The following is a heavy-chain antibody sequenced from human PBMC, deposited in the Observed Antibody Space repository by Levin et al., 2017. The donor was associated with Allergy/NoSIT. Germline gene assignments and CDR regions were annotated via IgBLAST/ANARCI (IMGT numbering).Heavy chain of an antibody. CDR2: IHSDTSIT. Sequence: GESLKISCAASGFTFSPYYMHWVRQAPGKGLAWVSHIHSDTSITNYADSVKGRFTISRDNAKNTLYLQMNSLRAEDTAVYYCARGGCRATSCLDYWGQGTLVTVSS. V-gene: IGHV3-74*01. J-gene: IGHJ4*02. CDR3: ARGGCRATSCLDY. CDR1: GFTFSPYY. D-gene: IGHD2-2*01.